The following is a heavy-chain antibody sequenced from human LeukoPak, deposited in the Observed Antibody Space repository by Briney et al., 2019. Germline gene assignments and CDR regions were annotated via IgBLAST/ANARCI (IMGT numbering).Heavy chain of an antibody. CDR3: ARRYFYFDN. J-gene: IGHJ4*02. CDR1: GFAFKNYA. D-gene: IGHD1-1*01. Sequence: GGSLRLSCAASGFAFKNYAMTWVRQAPGKGLEWVSGISGSDDTTYYADSVKGRFTISRDKSNNTVYLQLIGLRAEDTAIYYCARRYFYFDNWGQGTLVTVSS. CDR2: ISGSDDTT. V-gene: IGHV3-23*01.